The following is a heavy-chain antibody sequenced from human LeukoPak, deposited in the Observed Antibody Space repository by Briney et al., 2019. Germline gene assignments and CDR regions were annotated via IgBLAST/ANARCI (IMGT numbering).Heavy chain of an antibody. V-gene: IGHV3-30*02. CDR3: AKDRIVVVPAALDY. CDR2: IRYDGSNK. D-gene: IGHD2-2*01. J-gene: IGHJ4*02. Sequence: GSLRLSCAASGFTFSSYGMHWVRQAPGKGLEWVAFIRYDGSNKYYADSVKGRFTISRDNSKNTLYLQMNSLRAEDTAVYYCAKDRIVVVPAALDYWGQGTLVTVSS. CDR1: GFTFSSYG.